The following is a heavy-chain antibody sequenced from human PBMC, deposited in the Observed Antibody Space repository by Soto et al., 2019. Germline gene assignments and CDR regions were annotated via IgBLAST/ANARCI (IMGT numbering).Heavy chain of an antibody. CDR3: ARGIIIIRGSFDP. V-gene: IGHV4-34*01. D-gene: IGHD3-10*01. J-gene: IGHJ5*02. Sequence: QVHLQQWGAGLLKPSETLSLTCAVYGGSFSDTYWNWFRQPPGKGLEWIGEINHNTNTIYNPSLSRRVTISADTSLIPFPLKWPSVPAADTAVDYCARGIIIIRGSFDPLVPGTLVTVSS. CDR1: GGSFSDTY. CDR2: INHNTNT.